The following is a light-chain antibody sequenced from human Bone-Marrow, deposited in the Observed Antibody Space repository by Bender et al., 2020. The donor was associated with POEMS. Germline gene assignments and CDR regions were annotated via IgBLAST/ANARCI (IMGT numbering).Light chain of an antibody. CDR2: ADS. Sequence: SYVLTQPPSVSVAPGQTATITCGGNNIGGKVHWYQQRPGQAPVVIVYADSDRPSGLPERFSGYTSGTTVTLTISGVQAEDEGDYYCQSADNSGIYWVFGGGTKLTVL. CDR3: QSADNSGIYWV. CDR1: NIGGK. V-gene: IGLV3-21*02. J-gene: IGLJ3*02.